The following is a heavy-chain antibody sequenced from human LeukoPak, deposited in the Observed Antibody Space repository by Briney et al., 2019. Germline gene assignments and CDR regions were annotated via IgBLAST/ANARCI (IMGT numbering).Heavy chain of an antibody. CDR2: ISAYNCNT. V-gene: IGHV1-18*01. CDR3: ERAVYCGGDCYSFSNWFDP. CDR1: GYTFTSYG. J-gene: IGHJ5*02. Sequence: GASVKVSCKASGYTFTSYGIRWVRPAPGQGLEGMGWISAYNCNTNYPQNLQGRVTMTTETSTSAAYMELRRLRSDATAVDYCERAVYCGGDCYSFSNWFDPWGQGTLVTVSS. D-gene: IGHD2-21*01.